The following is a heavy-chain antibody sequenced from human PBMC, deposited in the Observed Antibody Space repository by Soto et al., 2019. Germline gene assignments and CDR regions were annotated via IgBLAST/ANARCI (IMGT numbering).Heavy chain of an antibody. CDR1: GFSLSTSGVG. Sequence: QITLKESGPTLVKPTQTLTLTCTFSGFSLSTSGVGVGWIRQPPGKALEWLALIYWDDDKRYSPSLKNRLAITKDTSKNQVVLTMTNMDPVDTATYYCAHIRYGSGLFDYWGQGTLVTVSS. CDR3: AHIRYGSGLFDY. J-gene: IGHJ4*02. CDR2: IYWDDDK. D-gene: IGHD3-10*01. V-gene: IGHV2-5*02.